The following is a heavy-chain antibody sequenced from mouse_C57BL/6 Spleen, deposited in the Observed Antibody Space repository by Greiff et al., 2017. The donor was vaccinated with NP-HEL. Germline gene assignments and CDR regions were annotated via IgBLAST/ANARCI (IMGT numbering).Heavy chain of an antibody. CDR2: IWSGGST. J-gene: IGHJ3*01. CDR1: GFSLTSYG. Sequence: QVQLQQSGPGLVQPSQSLSITCTVSGFSLTSYGVHWVRQSPGKGLEWLGVIWSGGSTDYNAAFISRLSISKDNSKSQVFFKMNSLQADYTAIYYCARNLGAPFAYWGQGTLVTVSA. CDR3: ARNLGAPFAY. V-gene: IGHV2-2*01.